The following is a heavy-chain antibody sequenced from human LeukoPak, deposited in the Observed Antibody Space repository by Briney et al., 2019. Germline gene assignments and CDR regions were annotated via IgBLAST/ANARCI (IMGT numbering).Heavy chain of an antibody. CDR1: GFTFDDYA. Sequence: GGSLRLSCAASGFTFDDYAMHWVRQGPGMGLEWVSGISWNSGSIVYADSVKGRFTISRDNAKNSLYLQMNSLRTEDTALYYCTIGYCGTTSCHIDYWGQGTLVTVSS. J-gene: IGHJ4*02. D-gene: IGHD2-2*02. CDR2: ISWNSGSI. CDR3: TIGYCGTTSCHIDY. V-gene: IGHV3-9*01.